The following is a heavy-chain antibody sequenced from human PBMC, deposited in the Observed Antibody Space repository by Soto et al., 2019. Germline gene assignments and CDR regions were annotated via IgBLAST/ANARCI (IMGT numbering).Heavy chain of an antibody. CDR1: GYTFTSYD. J-gene: IGHJ6*03. D-gene: IGHD2-2*01. CDR2: MNPNSGNT. V-gene: IGHV1-8*01. Sequence: ASVKVSCKASGYTFTSYDINWVRQATGQGLEWMGWMNPNSGNTGYAQKFQGRVTMTRNTSISTAYMELSSLRSEDTAVYYCARGADPSYCSRTSCYSYYYYMDVWGKGTTVTVSS. CDR3: ARGADPSYCSRTSCYSYYYYMDV.